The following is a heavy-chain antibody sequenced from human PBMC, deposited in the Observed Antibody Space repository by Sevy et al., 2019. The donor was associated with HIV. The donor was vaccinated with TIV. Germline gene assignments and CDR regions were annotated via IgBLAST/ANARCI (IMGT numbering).Heavy chain of an antibody. Sequence: GGSLRLSCAASGFTFSNAWMSWVRQAPGKGLEWVGRINSKTDGGTTDYVAPVKGRFTISRDDSKNTLYLQMNSLKTEDTAVYYCTTDGYYYDSRGYYSYYFDSWGQGTLVTVSS. J-gene: IGHJ4*02. V-gene: IGHV3-15*01. D-gene: IGHD3-22*01. CDR1: GFTFSNAW. CDR2: INSKTDGGTT. CDR3: TTDGYYYDSRGYYSYYFDS.